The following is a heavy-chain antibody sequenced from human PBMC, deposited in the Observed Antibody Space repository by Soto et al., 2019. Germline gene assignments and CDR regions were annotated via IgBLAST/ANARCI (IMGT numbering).Heavy chain of an antibody. V-gene: IGHV1-69*13. CDR1: GGTFSSYA. CDR2: IIPIFGTA. J-gene: IGHJ6*02. D-gene: IGHD1-7*01. Sequence: EASVKVSSKASGGTFSSYAMSWVRQAPGQGLEWMGGIIPIFGTANYAQKFQGRVTITADESTSTAYMELSSLRSEDTAVYYCAGPPELTRIYYYYGMDVWGQGTTVTVSS. CDR3: AGPPELTRIYYYYGMDV.